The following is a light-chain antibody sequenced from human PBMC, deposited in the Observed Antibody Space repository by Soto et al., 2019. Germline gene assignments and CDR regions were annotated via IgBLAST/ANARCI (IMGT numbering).Light chain of an antibody. Sequence: EIVMTQSPATLSVSPGERATLSCRASQSVSSNLAWYQQKPGQAPRLLIYCASTRATGIPARFSGSGSGTEFTLTISSLQSEDFAVYYSQQYNNWPPLTFGGGTKVEIK. CDR3: QQYNNWPPLT. J-gene: IGKJ4*01. CDR2: CAS. CDR1: QSVSSN. V-gene: IGKV3-15*01.